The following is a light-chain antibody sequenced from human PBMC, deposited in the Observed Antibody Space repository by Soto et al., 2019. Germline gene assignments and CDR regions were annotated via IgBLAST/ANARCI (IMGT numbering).Light chain of an antibody. J-gene: IGKJ1*01. CDR2: DAS. Sequence: DLQMTQSPSTLSGSVGDRVTITCRASQSINAWLAWYQPKPGKAPKLLIYDASTLDSGVPSRFSGSASGTEFTLTISYLESDDFATYDCQQYHRYSTFGQGTKVDIK. V-gene: IGKV1-5*01. CDR3: QQYHRYST. CDR1: QSINAW.